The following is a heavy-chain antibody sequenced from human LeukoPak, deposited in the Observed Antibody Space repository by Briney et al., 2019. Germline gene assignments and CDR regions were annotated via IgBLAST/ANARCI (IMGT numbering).Heavy chain of an antibody. V-gene: IGHV3-30-3*01. Sequence: QTGGSLRLSCAASGFTFSSYTMHWVRQTPGKGLEWVAVISYDGSNKYYADSVKGRFTISRDNSKNTLYLQMNSLRDEDTAVYYCARDAPPARYCSGGSCYSGYFDYWGQGTLVTVSS. J-gene: IGHJ4*02. CDR1: GFTFSSYT. D-gene: IGHD2-15*01. CDR2: ISYDGSNK. CDR3: ARDAPPARYCSGGSCYSGYFDY.